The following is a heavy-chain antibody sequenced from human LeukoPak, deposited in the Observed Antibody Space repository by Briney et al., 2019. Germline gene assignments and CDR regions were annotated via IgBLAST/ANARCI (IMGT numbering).Heavy chain of an antibody. V-gene: IGHV3-21*01. CDR3: ARDASTHYYGSGASRLDP. Sequence: GVSLRLSCAASGFTFSSYSMNWLRQAPGKGLEWVSSISSSSSYIYYAHSAKGRFTISRDNAKNSLYLQMNSLRAEDTAVYYCARDASTHYYGSGASRLDPWGQGTLVTVSS. CDR2: ISSSSSYI. CDR1: GFTFSSYS. D-gene: IGHD3-10*01. J-gene: IGHJ5*02.